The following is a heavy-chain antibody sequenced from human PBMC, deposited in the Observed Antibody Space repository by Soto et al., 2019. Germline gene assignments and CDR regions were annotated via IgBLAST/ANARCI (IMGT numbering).Heavy chain of an antibody. CDR2: IIPIFGTA. V-gene: IGHV1-69*13. J-gene: IGHJ6*02. Sequence: ASVKVSCKASGGTFSSYAISWVRQAPGQGLEWMGGIIPIFGTANYAQKFQGRVTITADESTSTAYMELSSLRSEDTAVYYCARISSNEWELYSKDYYYYGMDVWGQGTTVTVSS. CDR3: ARISSNEWELYSKDYYYYGMDV. D-gene: IGHD1-26*01. CDR1: GGTFSSYA.